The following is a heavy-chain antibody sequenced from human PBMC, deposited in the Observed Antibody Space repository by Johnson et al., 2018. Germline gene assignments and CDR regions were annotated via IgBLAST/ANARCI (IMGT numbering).Heavy chain of an antibody. V-gene: IGHV1-8*01. D-gene: IGHD5-18*01. Sequence: QVQLVQSGAEVKKPGASVKVSCKASGYTFTSYDINWVRQATGQGLEWMGWMNPNSGNTGYAQKFQGRVTMTRNTSISTAYMELSSLRSEDTAVYHCAGDVYRYGLGYYYYAMDVWGQGTTVTVSS. J-gene: IGHJ6*02. CDR2: MNPNSGNT. CDR3: AGDVYRYGLGYYYYAMDV. CDR1: GYTFTSYD.